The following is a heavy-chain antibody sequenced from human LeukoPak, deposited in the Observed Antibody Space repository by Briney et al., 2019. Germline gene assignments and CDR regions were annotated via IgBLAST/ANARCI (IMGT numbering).Heavy chain of an antibody. D-gene: IGHD2-15*01. CDR2: IGGSGSRT. CDR1: GFTFSNYA. J-gene: IGHJ4*02. V-gene: IGHV3-23*01. Sequence: GGSLRLSCAASGFTFSNYAMNWVRQSPGKGLEWVSTIGGSGSRTYYADSVKGRFTISRDNSRNTLYLQMNSLTAGDTAVYYCAKNAGYCSGGSCYPYYFDYWGQGALVTVSS. CDR3: AKNAGYCSGGSCYPYYFDY.